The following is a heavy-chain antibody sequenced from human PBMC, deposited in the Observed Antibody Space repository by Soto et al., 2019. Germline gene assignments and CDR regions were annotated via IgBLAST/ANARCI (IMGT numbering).Heavy chain of an antibody. D-gene: IGHD4-17*01. V-gene: IGHV4-39*01. CDR1: GGSISSSSYY. Sequence: QLQLQESGPGLVKPSETLSLTCTVSGGSISSSSYYWGWIRQPPGKGLEWIGSIYYSGSTYYNPSLKSRVTISVDKSKNQFSLKLSSVTAADTAVYYCARHTISLTTVTTSWFDPWGQGTLVTVSS. J-gene: IGHJ5*02. CDR2: IYYSGST. CDR3: ARHTISLTTVTTSWFDP.